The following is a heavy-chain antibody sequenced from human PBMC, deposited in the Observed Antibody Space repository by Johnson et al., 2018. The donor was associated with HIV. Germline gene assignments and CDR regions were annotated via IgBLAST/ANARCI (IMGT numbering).Heavy chain of an antibody. CDR1: GFTFSSYG. CDR3: ARDQWMAGDAFEI. Sequence: VQLVESGGGVVQPGRSLRLSCAASGFTFSSYGMHWVRQAPGKGLEWVAVISYDGSNKYYADSVKGRFTISRDNAKNSLYLQMNSLRAEDTAVYYCARDQWMAGDAFEIWGQGTVVTVSS. CDR2: ISYDGSNK. J-gene: IGHJ3*02. V-gene: IGHV3-30*03. D-gene: IGHD5-24*01.